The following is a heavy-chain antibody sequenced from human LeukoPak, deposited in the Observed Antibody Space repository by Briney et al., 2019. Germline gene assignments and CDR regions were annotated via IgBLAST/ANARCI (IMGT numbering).Heavy chain of an antibody. CDR3: ARRYCTNGVCYTSEWFDP. Sequence: SVKVSCKASGGTFSSYAISWVRQAPGQGLEWMGGIIPIFGTANYAQKFQGRVTITAEESTSTAYMELSSLRSEDTAVYYCARRYCTNGVCYTSEWFDPWGQGTLVTVSS. D-gene: IGHD2-8*01. CDR1: GGTFSSYA. CDR2: IIPIFGTA. J-gene: IGHJ5*02. V-gene: IGHV1-69*13.